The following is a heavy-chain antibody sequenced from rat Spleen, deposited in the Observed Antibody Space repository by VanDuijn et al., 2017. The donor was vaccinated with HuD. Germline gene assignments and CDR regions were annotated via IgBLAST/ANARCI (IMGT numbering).Heavy chain of an antibody. V-gene: IGHV5-17*01. CDR2: IVDDGSNT. CDR3: ARPTTGIPFNY. CDR1: GFTFSNYD. D-gene: IGHD1-9*01. Sequence: EVKLVESGGGLVQPGNSLTLSCVASGFTFSNYDMAWVRQAPKKGLEWVAAIVDDGSNTFYRDSVKGRFTISRDNAKSTLYLQVDSLRSEDTAIYYCARPTTGIPFNYWGQGVMVTVSS. J-gene: IGHJ2*01.